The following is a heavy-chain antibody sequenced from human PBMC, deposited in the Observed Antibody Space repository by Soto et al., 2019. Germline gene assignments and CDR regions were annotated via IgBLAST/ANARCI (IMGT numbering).Heavy chain of an antibody. Sequence: KASETLSLTCAVYGGSFSGYYWSWIRQPPGKGLEWIGEINHSGSTNYNPSLKSQVTISVDTSKNQFSLKLSSVTAADTAVYYCARGYDFWSGYYLDYWGQGTLVTVSS. CDR2: INHSGST. J-gene: IGHJ4*02. D-gene: IGHD3-3*01. CDR1: GGSFSGYY. V-gene: IGHV4-34*01. CDR3: ARGYDFWSGYYLDY.